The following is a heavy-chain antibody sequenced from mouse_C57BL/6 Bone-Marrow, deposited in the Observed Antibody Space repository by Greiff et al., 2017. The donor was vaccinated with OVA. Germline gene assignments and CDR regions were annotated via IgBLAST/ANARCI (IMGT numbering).Heavy chain of an antibody. Sequence: VQLQQSGAKLVRPGASVKLSCTASGFNIKDDYMHWVKQRPEQGLEWIGWIDPENGDTEYASKFQGKATITADTSSNTAYLQLSSRTSEDNAVYYCTTLTGNYFDYWGQGTTLTVSA. V-gene: IGHV14-4*01. CDR1: GFNIKDDY. CDR3: TTLTGNYFDY. CDR2: IDPENGDT. J-gene: IGHJ2*01. D-gene: IGHD4-1*01.